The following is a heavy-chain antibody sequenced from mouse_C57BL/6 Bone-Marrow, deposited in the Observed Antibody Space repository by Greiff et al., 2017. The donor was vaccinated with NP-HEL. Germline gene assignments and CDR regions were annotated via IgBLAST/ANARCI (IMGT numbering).Heavy chain of an antibody. Sequence: EVQLQQSGAELVRPGASVKLSCTASGFNIKDDYMHWVKQRPEQGLEWIGWIDPENGDTEYASKFQGKATITADTSSNTAYLQLSSLTSEDTAVYYCTHYGHGYWGRGTTLTVSS. J-gene: IGHJ2*01. CDR2: IDPENGDT. CDR3: THYGHGY. D-gene: IGHD1-1*02. V-gene: IGHV14-4*01. CDR1: GFNIKDDY.